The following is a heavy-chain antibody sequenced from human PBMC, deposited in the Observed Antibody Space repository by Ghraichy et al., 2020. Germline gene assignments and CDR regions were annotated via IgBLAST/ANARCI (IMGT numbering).Heavy chain of an antibody. V-gene: IGHV3-48*03. CDR2: ISSSGSTI. J-gene: IGHJ4*02. CDR3: AREGYYGSGSYLLDY. CDR1: GFTFSSYE. D-gene: IGHD3-10*01. Sequence: GGSLRLSCAASGFTFSSYEMNWVRQAPGKGLEWVSYISSSGSTIYYADSVKGRFTISRDNAKNSLYLQMNSLRAEDTAVYYCAREGYYGSGSYLLDYWGQGTLVTVSS.